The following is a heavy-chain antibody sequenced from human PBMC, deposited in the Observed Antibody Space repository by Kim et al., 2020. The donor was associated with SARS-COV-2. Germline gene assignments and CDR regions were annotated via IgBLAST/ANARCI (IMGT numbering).Heavy chain of an antibody. CDR2: SYYSGST. J-gene: IGHJ2*01. V-gene: IGHV4-31*03. CDR3: ARARWESSLDWYFDL. CDR1: GDSISSGGHY. Sequence: SETLSLTCTVSGDSISSGGHYWSWIRQHPGKGLEWIGYSYYSGSTYYNPSLKSRVTISVDTSKNQFSLKLSSVTAADTAVYYCARARWESSLDWYFDLWGRGTLVTVSS. D-gene: IGHD3-16*01.